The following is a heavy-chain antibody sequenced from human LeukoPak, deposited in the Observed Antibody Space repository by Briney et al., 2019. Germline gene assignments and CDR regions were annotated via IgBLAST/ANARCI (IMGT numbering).Heavy chain of an antibody. CDR3: ARVRLAQRRCSGGSCYSGFDP. CDR2: IIPIFGTA. CDR1: GGTFSSYA. Sequence: SVKVSCKASGGTFSSYAISWVRQAPGQGLEWMGGIIPIFGTANYAQKFQGRVTITADESTSTAYMELSSLRSEDTAVYCCARVRLAQRRCSGGSCYSGFDPWGQGTLVTVSS. V-gene: IGHV1-69*13. J-gene: IGHJ5*02. D-gene: IGHD2-15*01.